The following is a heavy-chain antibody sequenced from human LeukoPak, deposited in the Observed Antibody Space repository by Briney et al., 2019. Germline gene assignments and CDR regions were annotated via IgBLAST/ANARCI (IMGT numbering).Heavy chain of an antibody. V-gene: IGHV3-23*01. J-gene: IGHJ4*02. CDR1: RFTFSSYA. D-gene: IGHD3-22*01. CDR2: ISGSGGRT. Sequence: PGGSLRLSCAASRFTFSSYAMNWVRQAPGKGLEWVSVISGSGGRTYYADSVKGRFTISGDNSKNTLYLQMNNLRAEDTAVYYCAKAPYDDDFYDSSGFHGGEFAYWGQRTLVTVSS. CDR3: AKAPYDDDFYDSSGFHGGEFAY.